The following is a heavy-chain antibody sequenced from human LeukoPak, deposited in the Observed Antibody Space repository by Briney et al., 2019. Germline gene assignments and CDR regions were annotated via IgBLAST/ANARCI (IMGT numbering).Heavy chain of an antibody. CDR1: GFTFSSYW. Sequence: GGSLRLFCAASGFTFSSYWMHWVRQAPGKGLVWVSRINSDGSSTSYADSVKGRFTISRDNAKNTLYLQMNSLRVEDTAVYYCASDYCSSTSCFPFYWGQGTLVTVSS. J-gene: IGHJ4*02. V-gene: IGHV3-74*01. D-gene: IGHD2-2*01. CDR2: INSDGSST. CDR3: ASDYCSSTSCFPFY.